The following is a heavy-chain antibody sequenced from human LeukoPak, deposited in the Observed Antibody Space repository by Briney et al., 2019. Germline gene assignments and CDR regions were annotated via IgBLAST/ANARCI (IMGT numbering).Heavy chain of an antibody. CDR2: INWNGGST. V-gene: IGHV3-20*01. CDR1: GFTFDDYG. CDR3: ARVNYGSGSYEFDY. Sequence: GGSLRLSCAASGFTFDDYGMSWVRQAPGKGLEWVSGINWNGGSTGYADSVKGRFTISRGNAKNSLYLQMNSLRAEDTALYHCARVNYGSGSYEFDYWGQGTLVTVSS. D-gene: IGHD3-10*01. J-gene: IGHJ4*02.